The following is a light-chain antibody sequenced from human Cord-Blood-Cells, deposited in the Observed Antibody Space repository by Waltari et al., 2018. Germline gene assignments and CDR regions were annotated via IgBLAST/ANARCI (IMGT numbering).Light chain of an antibody. V-gene: IGLV2-14*01. CDR3: SSYTSSSTYV. Sequence: QSALTQTASVSRSPGQSITISCTGTSSDVGGYNYVSCYQQHPGKAPKLMIYEVSNRPSGVSNRFSGSKSGNTASLTISGLQAEDEADYYCSSYTSSSTYVFGTGTKVTVL. J-gene: IGLJ1*01. CDR2: EVS. CDR1: SSDVGGYNY.